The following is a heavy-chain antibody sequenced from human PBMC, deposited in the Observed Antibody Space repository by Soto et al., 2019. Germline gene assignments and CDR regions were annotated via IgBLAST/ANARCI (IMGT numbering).Heavy chain of an antibody. Sequence: ASVKVSCKASGYTFXSFGGAWVRQAPGQGLEWMGWISGYNGKTNFAQRLQGRVTMTTDTSTSTAYMELKSLTSDDTAMYFCARSDIVTGNSPIDYWGEGTLVTVSS. D-gene: IGHD3-9*01. J-gene: IGHJ4*02. CDR1: GYTFXSFG. CDR3: ARSDIVTGNSPIDY. CDR2: ISGYNGKT. V-gene: IGHV1-18*01.